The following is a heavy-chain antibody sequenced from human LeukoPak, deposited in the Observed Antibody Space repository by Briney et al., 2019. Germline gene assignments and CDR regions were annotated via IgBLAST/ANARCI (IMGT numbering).Heavy chain of an antibody. D-gene: IGHD2-8*01. V-gene: IGHV3-23*01. CDR2: ISGSGGST. J-gene: IGHJ4*02. Sequence: PGGSLRLSCAASGFTFSSYAMSWVRQAPGKGLEWVSAISGSGGSTYYADSVKGRSTISRDNANNSLYLQMNSLRAEDTAVYYCARGVYAFDYWGQGALVTVSS. CDR3: ARGVYAFDY. CDR1: GFTFSSYA.